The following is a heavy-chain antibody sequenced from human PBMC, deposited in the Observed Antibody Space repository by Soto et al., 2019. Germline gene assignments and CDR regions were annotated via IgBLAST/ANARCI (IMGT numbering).Heavy chain of an antibody. Sequence: SGPTLVNPTQTLTLTCSFSGFSLSASGVAVGWIRQPPGKALEWLGIIYWDDTKRYSPSLESRVTITKDRSKNQVVLTMTDMDPVDTATYYCAHILKRGVISFDNWGQGAVVTISS. CDR2: IYWDDTK. V-gene: IGHV2-5*02. CDR3: AHILKRGVISFDN. J-gene: IGHJ4*02. D-gene: IGHD3-10*01. CDR1: GFSLSASGVA.